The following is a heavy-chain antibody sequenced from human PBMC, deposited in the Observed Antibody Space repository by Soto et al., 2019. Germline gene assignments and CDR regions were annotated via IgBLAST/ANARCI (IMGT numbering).Heavy chain of an antibody. CDR2: IRSKANSYAT. J-gene: IGHJ6*02. Sequence: EVQLVESGGGLVQPGGSLKLSCAASGFTFSGSAMHWVRQASGKGLEWVGRIRSKANSYATAYAASVKGRFTISRDDSKNTADLQMNSLKTEDTAVYYCTREWMVRGGGFYGMDVWGQGTTVTVSS. D-gene: IGHD3-10*01. CDR1: GFTFSGSA. CDR3: TREWMVRGGGFYGMDV. V-gene: IGHV3-73*02.